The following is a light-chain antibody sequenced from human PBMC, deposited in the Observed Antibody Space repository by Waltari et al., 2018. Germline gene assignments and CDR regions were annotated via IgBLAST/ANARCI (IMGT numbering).Light chain of an antibody. V-gene: IGLV2-8*01. CDR2: EVS. J-gene: IGLJ1*01. CDR1: TSVFGGYNY. CDR3: SSYAGSNSHV. Sequence: QPALTHPPCPSGSPIHSLHISCTGTTSVFGGYNYVSWYQQHPGTVPKLIIYEVSARPSGVPHRFSGYKSGNTASLTVSGLQAEDEADYYFSSYAGSNSHVFGTGTRVTVL.